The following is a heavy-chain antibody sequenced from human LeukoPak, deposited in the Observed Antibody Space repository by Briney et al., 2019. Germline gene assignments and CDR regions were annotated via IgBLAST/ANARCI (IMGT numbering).Heavy chain of an antibody. J-gene: IGHJ4*02. Sequence: ASVKVSCKASGYTFTSYGISWVRQAPGQGLEWMGWISAYNGNTNYAQKLQGRVTMTTDTSTSTAYMELRSLRSEDTAVYYCARGRHYYDSSGYYYPHWGQGTLVTVSS. D-gene: IGHD3-22*01. CDR3: ARGRHYYDSSGYYYPH. CDR1: GYTFTSYG. V-gene: IGHV1-18*01. CDR2: ISAYNGNT.